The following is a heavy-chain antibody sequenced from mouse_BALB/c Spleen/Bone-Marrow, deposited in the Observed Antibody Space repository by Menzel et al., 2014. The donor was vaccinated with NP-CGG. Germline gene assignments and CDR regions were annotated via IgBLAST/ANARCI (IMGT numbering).Heavy chain of an antibody. J-gene: IGHJ3*01. CDR2: IYPGNGNT. CDR1: GYTFTDYY. Sequence: QLKQSGAELARPGASVELSCKASGYTFTDYYINWVRRRTGQGLEWIGEIYPGNGNTYYNEKFKGKATLTADKSSSIAYMQLSSLTSEDSAVYFCARGGYYRYDGFAYWGQGTLVTVSA. CDR3: ARGGYYRYDGFAY. D-gene: IGHD2-14*01. V-gene: IGHV1-77*01.